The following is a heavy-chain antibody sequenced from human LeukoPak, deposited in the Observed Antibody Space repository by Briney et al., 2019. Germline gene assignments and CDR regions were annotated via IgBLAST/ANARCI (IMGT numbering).Heavy chain of an antibody. CDR1: GYTFTDYY. D-gene: IGHD6-13*01. J-gene: IGHJ4*02. Sequence: ASVKVSCKASGYTFTDYYMHWLRQAPGQGLEWMGWIKLSSGGTTYAQNFQGRITMTRDTSISTAYMELSSLRSDDTAVYYCARDQWSSSSQRNIDYWGQGTLVTVSS. CDR2: IKLSSGGT. CDR3: ARDQWSSSSQRNIDY. V-gene: IGHV1-2*02.